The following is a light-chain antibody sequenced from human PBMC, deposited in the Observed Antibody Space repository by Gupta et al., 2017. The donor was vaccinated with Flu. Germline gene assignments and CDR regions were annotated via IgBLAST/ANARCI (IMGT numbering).Light chain of an antibody. CDR1: QSVSSY. Sequence: IALTQSPATLSLSPGERATLSCRASQSVSSYLGWYQQKPGQAPRLLIYDASSRANGIPARFSGSGSGTDFTLTSSSLEPEDFAVYYGHQGSTWLSFGGGTKVEIK. CDR2: DAS. V-gene: IGKV3-11*01. J-gene: IGKJ4*01. CDR3: HQGSTWLS.